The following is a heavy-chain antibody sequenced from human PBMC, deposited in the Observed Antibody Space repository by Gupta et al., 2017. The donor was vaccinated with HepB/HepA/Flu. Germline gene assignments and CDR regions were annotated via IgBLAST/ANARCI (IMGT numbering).Heavy chain of an antibody. D-gene: IGHD3-22*01. Sequence: GESGGGLVQPGGSLRLSCGASEFTFSDYWMSWVRQAPGKGLEWVANIKEDGSEKYYVDSVRGRFTISRDNAKNLVFLQMNSLRVEDTALYYCVREYYYNSSGYGALRYWGQGTLVTVSS. CDR2: IKEDGSEK. V-gene: IGHV3-7*01. CDR1: EFTFSDYW. CDR3: VREYYYNSSGYGALRY. J-gene: IGHJ4*02.